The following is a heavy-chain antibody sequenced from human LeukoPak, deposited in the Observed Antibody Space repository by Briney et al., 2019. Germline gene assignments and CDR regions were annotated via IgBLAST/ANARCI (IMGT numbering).Heavy chain of an antibody. CDR1: GGTFSSYA. D-gene: IGHD4-23*01. CDR3: RTHSTVGTQPAFDS. Sequence: SVKVSCKASGGTFSSYAISWVRQAPGQALKWMGGIIPIFGTANYAQKFQGRVTITADESTSTAYMELSSLRSEDTAVYYCRTHSTVGTQPAFDSWGQGTLVTVSS. J-gene: IGHJ4*02. CDR2: IIPIFGTA. V-gene: IGHV1-69*13.